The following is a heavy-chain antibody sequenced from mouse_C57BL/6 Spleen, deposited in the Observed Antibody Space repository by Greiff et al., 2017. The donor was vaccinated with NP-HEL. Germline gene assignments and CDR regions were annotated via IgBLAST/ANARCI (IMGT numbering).Heavy chain of an antibody. CDR2: INPNNGGT. CDR1: GYTFTDYN. CDR3: ARALSLYYGSSYEYAMDY. D-gene: IGHD1-1*01. J-gene: IGHJ4*01. Sequence: EVQLQQSGPELVKPGASVKIPCKASGYTFTDYNMDWVKQSHGKSLEWIGDINPNNGGTIYNQKFKGKATLTVDKSSSTAYMELRSLTSEDTAVYYCARALSLYYGSSYEYAMDYWGQGTSVTVSS. V-gene: IGHV1-18*01.